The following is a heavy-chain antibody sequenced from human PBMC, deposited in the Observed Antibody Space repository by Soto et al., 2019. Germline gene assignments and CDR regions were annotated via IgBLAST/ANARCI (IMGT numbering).Heavy chain of an antibody. CDR3: ARDVGAVAGSDY. CDR2: IIPILGIA. J-gene: IGHJ4*02. CDR1: GGTFSSYT. V-gene: IGHV1-69*04. Sequence: ASVKVSCKASGGTFSSYTISWVRQAPGQGLEWMGRIIPILGIANYAQKFQGRVTITADKSTSTAYMELSSLRSEDMAVYYCARDVGAVAGSDYWGQGTLVTVSS. D-gene: IGHD6-19*01.